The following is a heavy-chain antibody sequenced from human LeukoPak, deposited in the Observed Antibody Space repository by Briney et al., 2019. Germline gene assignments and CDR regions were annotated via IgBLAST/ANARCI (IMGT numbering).Heavy chain of an antibody. D-gene: IGHD2-2*01. CDR3: ARSPGVVPAALFDY. J-gene: IGHJ4*02. CDR1: RDSVSSNSAA. Sequence: SQTLSLTCAISRDSVSSNSAAWNWIRQSPSRGLEWLGRTYYRSKWYNDYAVSVKSRITINPDTSKNQFSLQLNSVTPEDTAVYYCARSPGVVPAALFDYWGQGTLVTVSS. CDR2: TYYRSKWYN. V-gene: IGHV6-1*01.